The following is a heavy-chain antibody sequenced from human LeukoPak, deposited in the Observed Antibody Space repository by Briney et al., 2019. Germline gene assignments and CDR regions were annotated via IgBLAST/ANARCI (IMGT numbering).Heavy chain of an antibody. V-gene: IGHV4-31*03. Sequence: SETLSLTCTVSGGSISSGGYYWSWIRQHPGKGLEWIGYIYYSGSTYYNPSLKSRVTISVDTSKNQFSLKLSSVTAADTAVYYCARDRGYYKRFDYWGQGTLVTVSS. J-gene: IGHJ4*02. CDR1: GGSISSGGYY. D-gene: IGHD3-22*01. CDR3: ARDRGYYKRFDY. CDR2: IYYSGST.